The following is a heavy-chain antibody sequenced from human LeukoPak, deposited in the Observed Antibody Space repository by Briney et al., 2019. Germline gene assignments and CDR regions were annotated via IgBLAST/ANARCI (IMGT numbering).Heavy chain of an antibody. CDR1: GFTVSSNY. V-gene: IGHV3-23*01. CDR3: ARGRRSSSGSGLDYYRYYMDV. Sequence: GGSLRLSCAASGFTVSSNYMSWVRQAPGKGLEWVSAISGSGGSTYYADSVKGRFTISRDNSKNTLYLQVNSLRVDDTAVYYCARGRRSSSGSGLDYYRYYMDVWGTGTTVTVSS. J-gene: IGHJ6*03. D-gene: IGHD3-22*01. CDR2: ISGSGGST.